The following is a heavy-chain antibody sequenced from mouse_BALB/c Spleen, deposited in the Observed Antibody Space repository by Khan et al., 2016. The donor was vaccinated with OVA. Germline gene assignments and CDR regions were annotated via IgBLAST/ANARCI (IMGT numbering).Heavy chain of an antibody. V-gene: IGHV2-6-7*01. CDR3: AGAYYGNYREAMDY. D-gene: IGHD2-10*01. CDR1: GFSLTGYG. Sequence: QVQLKESGPGLVAPSQSLSITCTVSGFSLTGYGVNWVRQPPGKGLEWLGMIWGDGSTDYNSALKSRLNLSKDNSKSHVFLKMNSLQTDDTARYYGAGAYYGNYREAMDYWGQGTSVTVSS. CDR2: IWGDGST. J-gene: IGHJ4*01.